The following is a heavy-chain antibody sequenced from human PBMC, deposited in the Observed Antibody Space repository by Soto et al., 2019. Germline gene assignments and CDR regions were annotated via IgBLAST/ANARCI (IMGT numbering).Heavy chain of an antibody. J-gene: IGHJ4*02. Sequence: SETLSLTCTVSGGSISSYYWSWIRQPPGMGLEWIGYIYDSGSTNYNPSLKSRVTISIDTSKKQFSLNLSSVTAADTAVYYCAAGAYDWYWGQGTLVTVSS. CDR2: IYDSGST. V-gene: IGHV4-59*01. CDR1: GGSISSYY. CDR3: AAGAYDWY. D-gene: IGHD4-17*01.